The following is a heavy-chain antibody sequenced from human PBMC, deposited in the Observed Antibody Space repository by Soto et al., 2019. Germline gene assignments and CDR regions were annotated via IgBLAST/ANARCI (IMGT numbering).Heavy chain of an antibody. CDR2: ISAYDDNT. D-gene: IGHD3-22*01. CDR3: ARGGYYDSSGSRNYHYYGMNV. J-gene: IGHJ6*02. CDR1: GYTFTSYA. V-gene: IGHV1-18*01. Sequence: VKVSCKASGYTFTSYAMHWVRQAPGQGLEWLGWISAYDDNTKYAQTLQGRVSMSTDTSTNTAYMELRSLRSDDTAMYYCARGGYYDSSGSRNYHYYGMNVWGQGTTVTVSS.